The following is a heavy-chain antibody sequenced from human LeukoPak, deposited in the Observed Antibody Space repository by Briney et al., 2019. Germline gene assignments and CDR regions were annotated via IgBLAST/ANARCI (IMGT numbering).Heavy chain of an antibody. V-gene: IGHV3-48*04. CDR3: ATYRQRSENDY. Sequence: PGGSLRLSCAASGFTFSYYNMNWVRQAPGKGLEWVSYISSGSSTIYYADSVRGRFTISRDNAKNSLYLQMNSLRAEDTAVYYCATYRQRSENDYWGQGTLVTVSS. CDR1: GFTFSYYN. J-gene: IGHJ4*02. D-gene: IGHD2-15*01. CDR2: ISSGSSTI.